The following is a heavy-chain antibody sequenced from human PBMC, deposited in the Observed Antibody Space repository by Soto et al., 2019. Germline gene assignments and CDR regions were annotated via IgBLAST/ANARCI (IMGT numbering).Heavy chain of an antibody. CDR2: IIPGYGAT. CDR1: GGSFSSYA. Sequence: QVQLVQSGAEVKKPGSSVKVSCEASGGSFSSYAISWVRQAPGQGLEWMGGIIPGYGATNSAQKFQGRVAITADKSTTTVYLALSGLTSQDTAVYYCARDWVGGSWYFDLWGRGTLVTVSS. CDR3: ARDWVGGSWYFDL. J-gene: IGHJ2*01. D-gene: IGHD3-16*01. V-gene: IGHV1-69*06.